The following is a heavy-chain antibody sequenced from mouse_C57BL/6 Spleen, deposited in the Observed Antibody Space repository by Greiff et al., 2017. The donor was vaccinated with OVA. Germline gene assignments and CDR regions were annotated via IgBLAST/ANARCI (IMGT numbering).Heavy chain of an antibody. Sequence: QVTLKESGPGILQPSQTLSLTCSFSGFSLSTFGMGVGWIRQPSGKGLEWLAHIWWDDDKYYNPALKSRLTISKDTSKNQVFLKIANVDTADTATYYCARALSYYGSSYGFAYWGQGTLVTVSA. CDR3: ARALSYYGSSYGFAY. D-gene: IGHD1-1*01. V-gene: IGHV8-8*01. CDR2: IWWDDDK. CDR1: GFSLSTFGMG. J-gene: IGHJ3*01.